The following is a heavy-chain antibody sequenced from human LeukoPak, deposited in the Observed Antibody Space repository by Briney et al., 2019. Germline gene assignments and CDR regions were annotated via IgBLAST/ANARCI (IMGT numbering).Heavy chain of an antibody. V-gene: IGHV4-4*07. Sequence: SETLSLTCTVSGGSISYFYWSWIRQPAGKGLEWIGRIYTSGSTNYNPSLKSRVTMSVDTSKKQFSLKLSSVTAADTAVYYCASQSGEMSDYWGQGTLVTVSS. CDR3: ASQSGEMSDY. J-gene: IGHJ4*02. D-gene: IGHD4-17*01. CDR1: GGSISYFY. CDR2: IYTSGST.